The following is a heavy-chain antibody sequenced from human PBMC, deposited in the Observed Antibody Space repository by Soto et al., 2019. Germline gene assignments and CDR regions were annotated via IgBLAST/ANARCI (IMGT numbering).Heavy chain of an antibody. D-gene: IGHD3-10*01. J-gene: IGHJ5*02. V-gene: IGHV4-30-2*01. CDR1: GGSISSGGYS. CDR3: ARVSMGRFGLFDP. Sequence: PSETLSLTWAVSGGSISSGGYSWSWIRQPPGKGQEWIGYIYHSGSTYYNPSLKSRVTISVDRSKNQFSLKLSSVTAADTAVYYCARVSMGRFGLFDPWGQGTLVTVSS. CDR2: IYHSGST.